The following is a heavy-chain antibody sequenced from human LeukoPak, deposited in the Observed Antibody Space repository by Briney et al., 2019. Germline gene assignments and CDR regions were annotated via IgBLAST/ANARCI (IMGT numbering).Heavy chain of an antibody. D-gene: IGHD5-12*01. Sequence: MGWINPNTGNAGYAQKFQDRVTITWDASISTAYMDLSSLRSEDTAVYYCARVGYSNSYDYWGQGTLVTVSS. CDR2: INPNTGNA. V-gene: IGHV1-8*03. CDR3: ARVGYSNSYDY. J-gene: IGHJ4*02.